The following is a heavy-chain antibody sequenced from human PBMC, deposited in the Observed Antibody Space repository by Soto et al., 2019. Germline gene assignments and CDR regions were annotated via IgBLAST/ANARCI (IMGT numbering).Heavy chain of an antibody. V-gene: IGHV4-31*03. Sequence: QVQLQESGPGLVKPSQTLSLTCTVSGGSISSGGYYWSWIRQHPGKGLEWIGYIYYSGSTYYNPSLKSRVTISVDTSKNQFSLKLSSVTAADTAVYYCARDRVEGATLWAFDIWGQGTMVTVSS. J-gene: IGHJ3*02. CDR1: GGSISSGGYY. D-gene: IGHD1-26*01. CDR2: IYYSGST. CDR3: ARDRVEGATLWAFDI.